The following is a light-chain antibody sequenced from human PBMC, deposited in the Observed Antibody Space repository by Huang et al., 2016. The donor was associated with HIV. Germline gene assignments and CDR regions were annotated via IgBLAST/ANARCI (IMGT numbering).Light chain of an antibody. CDR1: QRISSSF. CDR3: QYYGSPPWT. Sequence: EIVLTQSPGTLSLSPGERATLSCRASQRISSSFLAWYQQKRGQTPRLLIYGASNRATGIPDRFRGSGSGTDFTLTISRLEAEDFAVYYCQYYGSPPWTFGQGTKVEIK. CDR2: GAS. V-gene: IGKV3-20*01. J-gene: IGKJ1*01.